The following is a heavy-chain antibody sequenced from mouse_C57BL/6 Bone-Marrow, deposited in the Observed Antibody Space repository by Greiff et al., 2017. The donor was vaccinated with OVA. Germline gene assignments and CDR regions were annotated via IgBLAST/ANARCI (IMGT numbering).Heavy chain of an antibody. D-gene: IGHD2-3*01. CDR1: GYTFTDYE. CDR2: IDPETGGT. CDR3: TRGVYDGYYYWYFDV. V-gene: IGHV1-15*01. J-gene: IGHJ1*03. Sequence: VQLQQSGAELVRPGASVTLSCKASGYTFTDYEMHWVKQTPVHGLEWIGAIDPETGGTAYNQKFKGKAILTADKSSSTAYMELRSLTSEDSAVYYCTRGVYDGYYYWYFDVWGTGTTVTVSS.